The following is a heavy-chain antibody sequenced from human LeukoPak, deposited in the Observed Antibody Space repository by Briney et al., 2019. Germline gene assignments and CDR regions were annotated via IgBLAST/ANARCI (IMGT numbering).Heavy chain of an antibody. V-gene: IGHV5-51*01. Sequence: GESLKISCKGSGYSFTTYWIAWVRQMPGKGLEWMGIIYPGDSDTTYSPSFQGQVTISADMSISTAYLQWSSLKASDTAMYYCARHASVGLRFYYYYMDVRAKGTTVTVSS. CDR3: ARHASVGLRFYYYYMDV. J-gene: IGHJ6*03. D-gene: IGHD1-26*01. CDR2: IYPGDSDT. CDR1: GYSFTTYW.